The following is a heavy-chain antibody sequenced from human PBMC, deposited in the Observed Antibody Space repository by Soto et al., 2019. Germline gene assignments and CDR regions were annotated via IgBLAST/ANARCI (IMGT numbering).Heavy chain of an antibody. D-gene: IGHD7-27*01. Sequence: GGSLRLSCAASGFTFTNYWMTCVRQAPGRGLEWVANIKKDGSEKHYVDSVKGRFTISRDNAKNSLYLQINSLRAEDTAVYYCAREIWGPEYWGQGTRVTVSS. CDR1: GFTFTNYW. CDR2: IKKDGSEK. CDR3: AREIWGPEY. J-gene: IGHJ4*02. V-gene: IGHV3-7*03.